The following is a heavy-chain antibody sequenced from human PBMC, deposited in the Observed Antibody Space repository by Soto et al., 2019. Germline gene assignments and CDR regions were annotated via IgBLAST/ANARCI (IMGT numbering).Heavy chain of an antibody. J-gene: IGHJ6*03. D-gene: IGHD3-3*01. CDR1: GFTFSDYY. Sequence: GGSLRLSCAASGFTFSDYYMSWIRQAPGKGLEWVSYISSSGSTIYYADSVKGRFTISRDNAKNSLYLQMNSLRAEDTAVYYCARNYDFWSGYPKTYYYYMDVWGKGTTVTVSS. CDR3: ARNYDFWSGYPKTYYYYMDV. V-gene: IGHV3-11*01. CDR2: ISSSGSTI.